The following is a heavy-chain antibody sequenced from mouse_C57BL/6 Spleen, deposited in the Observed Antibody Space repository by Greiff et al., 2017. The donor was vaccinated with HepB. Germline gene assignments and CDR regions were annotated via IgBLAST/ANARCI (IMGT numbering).Heavy chain of an antibody. Sequence: QVQLQQSGAELARPGASVKMSCKASGYTFTSYTMHWVKQRPGQGLEWIGYINPSSGYTKYNQKFKDKATLTADKSSSTAYMQLSSLTSEDSAVYYCARGLVITTVVEGYWGQGTTLTVSS. D-gene: IGHD1-1*01. V-gene: IGHV1-4*01. CDR1: GYTFTSYT. J-gene: IGHJ2*01. CDR3: ARGLVITTVVEGY. CDR2: INPSSGYT.